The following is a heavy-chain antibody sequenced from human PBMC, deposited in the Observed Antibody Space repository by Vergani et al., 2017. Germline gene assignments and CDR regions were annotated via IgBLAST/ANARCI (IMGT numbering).Heavy chain of an antibody. Sequence: QVQLQESGPGLVKPSQTLPLTCTVPGDSLSSSDHYWSWIRQRSDKGLEWVGHIFRSGTTYYNPSLKSRLIMSVDTSKNQFSLKLTSVTAADTAMYYWARENVVIARIFDFWGQGTLVTVSS. CDR1: GDSLSSSDHY. CDR2: IFRSGTT. J-gene: IGHJ4*02. V-gene: IGHV4-31*03. D-gene: IGHD2-21*01. CDR3: ARENVVIARIFDF.